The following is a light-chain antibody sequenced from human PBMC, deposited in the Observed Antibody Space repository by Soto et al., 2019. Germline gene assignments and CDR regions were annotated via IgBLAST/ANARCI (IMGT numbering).Light chain of an antibody. CDR3: SSFTSTSTYV. CDR2: EVN. V-gene: IGLV2-14*02. Sequence: QSALTQPASVSGSPGQSITISCAGTSTDVGSGDLVSWYQQHPGKAPKLMIYEVNNRPSGVSNRFSGSKSGNTASLTISGLQAEDEADYYCSSFTSTSTYVFGTGTKVTVL. CDR1: STDVGSGDL. J-gene: IGLJ1*01.